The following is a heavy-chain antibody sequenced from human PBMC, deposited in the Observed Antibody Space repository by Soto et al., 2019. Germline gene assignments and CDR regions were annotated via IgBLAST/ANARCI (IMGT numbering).Heavy chain of an antibody. J-gene: IGHJ6*02. V-gene: IGHV1-18*04. D-gene: IGHD3-3*01. CDR2: ISPYNHET. CDR3: ARGVSYDFWNGFYVHDTGLDV. Sequence: QAHLVQSGSEVEKPGASVKVYCRSSGYTFRSYGINWVRHAPGQGREWMGWISPYNHETYSVDKLQDRVTMTADTSASLAYMELRSLRSDDTAVYSCARGVSYDFWNGFYVHDTGLDVWGQGTAVTVSS. CDR1: GYTFRSYG.